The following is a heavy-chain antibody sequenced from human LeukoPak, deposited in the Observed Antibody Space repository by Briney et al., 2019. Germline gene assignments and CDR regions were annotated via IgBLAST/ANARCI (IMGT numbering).Heavy chain of an antibody. Sequence: ASVKVSCKASGYTFTGYYMHWVRQAPGQGLEWMGWINPNSGGTNYAQKFQGRVTMTRDTSISTAYMELSRLRSDDTAVYYCAKDGQLLPHPTNYYMDVWGKGTTVTISS. CDR3: AKDGQLLPHPTNYYMDV. CDR1: GYTFTGYY. J-gene: IGHJ6*03. V-gene: IGHV1-2*02. CDR2: INPNSGGT. D-gene: IGHD2-2*01.